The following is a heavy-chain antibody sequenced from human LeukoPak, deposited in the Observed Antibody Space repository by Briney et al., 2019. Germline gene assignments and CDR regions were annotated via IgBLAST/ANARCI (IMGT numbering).Heavy chain of an antibody. D-gene: IGHD3-22*01. CDR3: ATLEYDSSGYYPGGDY. J-gene: IGHJ4*02. CDR1: GYTLTELS. CDR2: FDPEDGET. V-gene: IGHV1-24*01. Sequence: ASVKVSCKVSGYTLTELSTHWVRQAPGKGLEWMGGFDPEDGETIYAQKFQGRVTMTEDTSTDTAYMELSSLRSEDTAVYYCATLEYDSSGYYPGGDYWGQGTLVTVSS.